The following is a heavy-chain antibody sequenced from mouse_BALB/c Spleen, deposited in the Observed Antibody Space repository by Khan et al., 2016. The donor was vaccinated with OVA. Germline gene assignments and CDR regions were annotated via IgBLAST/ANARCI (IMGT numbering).Heavy chain of an antibody. Sequence: QIQLVQSGPELKKPGETVKISCKASGYTFTNYGMNWVKQAPGKGLKWMGWINTYTGEPTYADDFKGRFAFSLETSANTAYLQINNLKNEDTATYVCARSGSYWFFDVWGAGTTVTVSS. J-gene: IGHJ1*01. CDR3: ARSGSYWFFDV. CDR2: INTYTGEP. D-gene: IGHD1-2*01. CDR1: GYTFTNYG. V-gene: IGHV9-3-1*01.